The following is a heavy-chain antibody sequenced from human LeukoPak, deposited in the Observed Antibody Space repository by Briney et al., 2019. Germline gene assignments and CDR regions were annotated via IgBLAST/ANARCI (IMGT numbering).Heavy chain of an antibody. Sequence: GGSLRLYCVASGFIFCYYSMDWVPQAPGKGLEGVSSISSSSAYIFYSHSVKGQFTISRANHRNSLDLQMDSLRDEDMSQYYGARVKWLSAAGTEGNFDYWGQGTLVTVSS. J-gene: IGHJ4*02. CDR3: ARVKWLSAAGTEGNFDY. CDR2: ISSSSAYI. V-gene: IGHV3-21*01. D-gene: IGHD6-13*01. CDR1: GFIFCYYS.